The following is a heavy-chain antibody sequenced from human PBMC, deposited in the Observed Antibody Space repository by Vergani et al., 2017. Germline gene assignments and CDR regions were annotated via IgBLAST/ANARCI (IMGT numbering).Heavy chain of an antibody. V-gene: IGHV3-7*01. CDR3: ARDFKQQLVLRYYYYYGMDV. CDR1: GFTFSSYW. CDR2: IKQDGSEK. Sequence: EVQLVESGGGLVQPGGSLRLSCAASGFTFSSYWMSWVRQAPGKGLEWVANIKQDGSEKYYVDSVKGRFTISRDNAKNSLYLQMNSLRAEDTAVYYCARDFKQQLVLRYYYYYGMDVWGQXP. J-gene: IGHJ6*02. D-gene: IGHD6-13*01.